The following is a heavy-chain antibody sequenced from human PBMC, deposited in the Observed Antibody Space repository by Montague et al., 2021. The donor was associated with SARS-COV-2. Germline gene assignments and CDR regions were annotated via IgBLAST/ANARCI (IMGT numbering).Heavy chain of an antibody. D-gene: IGHD6-13*01. CDR2: IHTSGST. V-gene: IGHV4-61*02. J-gene: IGHJ6*02. CDR1: GDSITSGFYY. Sequence: TLSLTCAVSGDSITSGFYYWSWLRQPAARGREWIGRIHTSGSTNSNPSIKTRVTIYLDRYKNQLSLILSTVTAADTAVYFSARDFDWQQDPSTDYFDYGMDVWGQGTTVIVSS. CDR3: ARDFDWQQDPSTDYFDYGMDV.